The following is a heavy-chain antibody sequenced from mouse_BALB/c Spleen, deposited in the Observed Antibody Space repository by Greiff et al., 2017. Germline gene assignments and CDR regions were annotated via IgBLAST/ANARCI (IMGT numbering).Heavy chain of an antibody. V-gene: IGHV5-6-2*01. D-gene: IGHD1-2*01. J-gene: IGHJ3*01. Sequence: DVKLVESGGGLVKLGGSLKLSCAASGFTFSSYYMSWVRQTPEKRLELVAAINSNGGSTYYPDTVKGRFTISRDNAKNTLYLQMSSLKSEDTALYYCARHDGYGFAYWGQGTLVTVSA. CDR2: INSNGGST. CDR3: ARHDGYGFAY. CDR1: GFTFSSYY.